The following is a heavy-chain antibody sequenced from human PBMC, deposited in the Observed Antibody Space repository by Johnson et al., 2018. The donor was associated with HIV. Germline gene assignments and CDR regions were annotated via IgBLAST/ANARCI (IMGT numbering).Heavy chain of an antibody. V-gene: IGHV3-9*01. J-gene: IGHJ3*02. CDR1: GFTFDDYA. CDR2: ISWNSGRI. CDR3: ASQVRGLRLGVDAFDI. D-gene: IGHD3-16*01. Sequence: VQLVESGGGVVRPGGSLRLSCAAAGFTFDDYAMHWVRQAPGKGLEWVSGISWNSGRIGYADSVKGRVTISRDNSKNTLYLQMNKLRAEDTAVYFCASQVRGLRLGVDAFDIWGQGTMVTVSS.